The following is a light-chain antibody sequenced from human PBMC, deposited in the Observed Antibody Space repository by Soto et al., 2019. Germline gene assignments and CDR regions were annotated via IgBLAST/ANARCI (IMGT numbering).Light chain of an antibody. J-gene: IGLJ3*02. Sequence: QAVVIQEPSLTVSPGGTVTLTCGSSTGAVTSGHWPYWFQQKPVQVPRALIYDTDNRHSWTPARFSGSLLGGTPALILSGARPEDEADYYCSLSYSGIRVFGGGTKVTVL. V-gene: IGLV7-46*01. CDR2: DTD. CDR1: TGAVTSGHW. CDR3: SLSYSGIRV.